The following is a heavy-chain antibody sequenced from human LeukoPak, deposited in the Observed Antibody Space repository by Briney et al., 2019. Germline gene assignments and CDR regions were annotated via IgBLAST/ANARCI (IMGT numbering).Heavy chain of an antibody. V-gene: IGHV1-2*02. CDR1: GYIFTSYD. D-gene: IGHD3-10*01. CDR3: ARPLWFGEVNSFDP. J-gene: IGHJ5*02. Sequence: ASVKVSCKASGYIFTSYDISWVRQAPGQGLEWMGGIIPIFGTTNHAQKFQGRVTMTRDTSISTAYMELSRLRSDDTAVYYCARPLWFGEVNSFDPWGQGTLVTVSS. CDR2: IIPIFGTT.